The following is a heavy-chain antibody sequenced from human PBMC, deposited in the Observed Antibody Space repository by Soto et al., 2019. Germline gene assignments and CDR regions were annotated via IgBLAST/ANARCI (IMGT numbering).Heavy chain of an antibody. V-gene: IGHV4-30-2*01. Sequence: QLQLQESGSGLVKPSQTLSLTCAVSGGSISSGGYSWSWIRQPPGKGLEWIGYIYHSGSTYYNPSLKSRVTRAVDRSKNQFSLKLGSVTAADTAVYCCAAGGGLPRYYWGQGTLVTVSS. J-gene: IGHJ4*02. CDR2: IYHSGST. CDR3: AAGGGLPRYY. CDR1: GGSISSGGYS. D-gene: IGHD5-12*01.